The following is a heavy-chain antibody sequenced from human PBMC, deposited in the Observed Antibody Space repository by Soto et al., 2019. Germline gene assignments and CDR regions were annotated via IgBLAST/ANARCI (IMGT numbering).Heavy chain of an antibody. J-gene: IGHJ4*02. CDR3: ATDILDF. CDR1: GFMISSYW. CDR2: INQNGSES. D-gene: IGHD3-9*01. V-gene: IGHV3-7*05. Sequence: EVDLVESGGGLVQPGGSLRLSCAATGFMISSYWMTWVRQAPGQGLEWVANINQNGSESYYVDSVEGRFTLSRDNAKNSVFLQMENLRVEDTAMYYCATDILDFWGQGTLVSVS.